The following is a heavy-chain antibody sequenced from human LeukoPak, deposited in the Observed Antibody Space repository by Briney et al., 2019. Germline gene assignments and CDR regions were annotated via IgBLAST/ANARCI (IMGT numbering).Heavy chain of an antibody. CDR3: ARGEDSSSFYYYMDV. Sequence: PGGSLRLSCAASGFTFSSDSMNWVRQAPGKGLEWVSSISSSSSYVYYADSVKGRFTISRDNAKNSLYLQMNSLRAEDTAVYYCARGEDSSSFYYYMDVWGKGTTVTVSS. D-gene: IGHD6-13*01. V-gene: IGHV3-21*01. CDR1: GFTFSSDS. CDR2: ISSSSSYV. J-gene: IGHJ6*03.